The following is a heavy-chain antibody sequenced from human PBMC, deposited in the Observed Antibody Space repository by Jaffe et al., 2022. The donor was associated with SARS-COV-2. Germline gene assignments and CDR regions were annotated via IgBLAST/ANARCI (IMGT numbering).Heavy chain of an antibody. CDR1: GGSFSGYY. Sequence: QVQLQQWGAGLLKPSETLSLTCAVYGGSFSGYYWSWIRQPPGKGLEWIGEINHSGSTNYNPSLKSRVTISVDTSKNQFSLKLSSVTAADTAVYYCARGVRGPSYYYMDVWGKGTTVTVSS. J-gene: IGHJ6*03. CDR2: INHSGST. D-gene: IGHD3-10*01. CDR3: ARGVRGPSYYYMDV. V-gene: IGHV4-34*01.